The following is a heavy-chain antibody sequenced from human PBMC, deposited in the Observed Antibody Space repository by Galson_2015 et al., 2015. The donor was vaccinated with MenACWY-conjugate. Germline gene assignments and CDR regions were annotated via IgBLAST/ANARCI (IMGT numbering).Heavy chain of an antibody. V-gene: IGHV3-30-3*01. CDR2: ISEDGNNK. CDR3: AREGNDYDFWSTYYYYFDY. J-gene: IGHJ4*02. Sequence: SLRLSCAASGFTLSSYVMHWVRQAPGKGLEWVAVISEDGNNKNYADSVKGRFTISRDNSKNTLYLQMNTLRAEDTAVYYCAREGNDYDFWSTYYYYFDYWGQGTLVTVSS. D-gene: IGHD3-3*01. CDR1: GFTLSSYV.